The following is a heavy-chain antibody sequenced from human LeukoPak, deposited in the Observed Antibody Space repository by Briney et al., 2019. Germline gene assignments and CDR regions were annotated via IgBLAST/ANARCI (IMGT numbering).Heavy chain of an antibody. CDR2: ISYDGSNK. CDR1: GFTFSSYA. V-gene: IGHV3-30-3*01. J-gene: IGHJ6*02. CDR3: ARSLHYYGSGSYRVGYGMDV. Sequence: GGSLRLSCAASGFTFSSYAMHWVRQAPGKGLEWVAVISYDGSNKYYADSVKGRFTISRDIYKNTLSLQMNSLRAEDTALYYCARSLHYYGSGSYRVGYGMDVWGQGTTVTVSS. D-gene: IGHD3-10*01.